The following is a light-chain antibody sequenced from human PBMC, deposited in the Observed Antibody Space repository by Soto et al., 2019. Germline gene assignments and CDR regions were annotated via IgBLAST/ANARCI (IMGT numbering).Light chain of an antibody. Sequence: DIQMTQSPSSLSASVGDRVTITCRASQGLSSDLAWYQQKPGKVPKLLIYDASTLQSGVPSRFSGSGSGTDFTLTISSLPPEDVATYYCQKYNSVPLTFGGGTKVEIK. V-gene: IGKV1-27*01. CDR3: QKYNSVPLT. CDR2: DAS. CDR1: QGLSSD. J-gene: IGKJ4*01.